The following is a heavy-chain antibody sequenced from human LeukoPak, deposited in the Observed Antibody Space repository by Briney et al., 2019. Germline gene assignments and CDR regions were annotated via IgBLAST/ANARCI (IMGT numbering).Heavy chain of an antibody. CDR3: SRLRFFDYLSWDYTHCTYMDA. V-gene: IGHV3-49*04. D-gene: IGHD3/OR15-3a*01. Sequence: GGSLRLSCTTSGFTFGDYDMVWVRQAPGKGLEWVGSIRAETYGGTTQYAASVEGRFTVSRDDSKSIAYLQMDSLKTEDTAVYFCSRLRFFDYLSWDYTHCTYMDAWGKGTTVTVSP. J-gene: IGHJ6*04. CDR2: IRAETYGGTT. CDR1: GFTFGDYD.